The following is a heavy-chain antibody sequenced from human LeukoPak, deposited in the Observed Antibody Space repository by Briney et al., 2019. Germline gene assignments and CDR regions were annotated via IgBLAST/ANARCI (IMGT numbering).Heavy chain of an antibody. CDR1: GGTFSGYA. D-gene: IGHD6-19*01. CDR3: ARSIAVAGIYGVDY. V-gene: IGHV1-69*05. J-gene: IGHJ4*02. CDR2: IIPIFGTA. Sequence: GASVKVSCKASGGTFSGYAISWVRQAPGQGLEWMGRIIPIFGTANYAQKFQGRVTITTDESTSTAYMELSSLRSEDTAVYYCARSIAVAGIYGVDYWGQGTVVTVSS.